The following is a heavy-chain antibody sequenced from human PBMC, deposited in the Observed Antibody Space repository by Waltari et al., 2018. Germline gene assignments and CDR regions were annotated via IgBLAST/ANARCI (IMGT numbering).Heavy chain of an antibody. Sequence: QVQLQESGPGLVKPSETLSLTCAVSGYSISSGYYWGWIRQPPGKGLEWIGSIYHSGSTYYNPSLKSRVTISVDTSKNQFSLKLSSVTAADTAVYYCARDWPGKYSSSGERNWFDPWGQGTLVTVSS. CDR2: IYHSGST. D-gene: IGHD6-6*01. J-gene: IGHJ5*02. CDR3: ARDWPGKYSSSGERNWFDP. V-gene: IGHV4-38-2*02. CDR1: GYSISSGYY.